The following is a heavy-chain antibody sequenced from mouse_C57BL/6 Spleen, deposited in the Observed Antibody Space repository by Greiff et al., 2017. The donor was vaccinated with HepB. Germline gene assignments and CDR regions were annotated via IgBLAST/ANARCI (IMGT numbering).Heavy chain of an antibody. J-gene: IGHJ4*01. Sequence: VQVVESGPGLVAPSQSLSITCTVSGFSLTSYAISWVRQPPGKGLEWLGVIWTGGGTNYNSALKSRLSISKDNSKSQVFLKMNSLQTDDTARYYCARNWIYYGNSYAMDYWGQGTSVTVSS. CDR2: IWTGGGT. CDR3: ARNWIYYGNSYAMDY. CDR1: GFSLTSYA. V-gene: IGHV2-9-1*01. D-gene: IGHD2-1*01.